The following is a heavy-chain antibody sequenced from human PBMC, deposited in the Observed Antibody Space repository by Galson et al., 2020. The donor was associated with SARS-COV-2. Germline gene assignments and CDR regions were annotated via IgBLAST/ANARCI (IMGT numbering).Heavy chain of an antibody. CDR3: ASAIAATGTYLYGLDV. V-gene: IGHV3-13*01. CDR1: GFTFSSYD. Sequence: GGSLSLSCAASGFTFSSYDMHWVRQPTGKGLEWVSVIGPSGDTYYPGSVKGRFTISRENAKNSLYLQLNSLRAGDTAVYYCASAIAATGTYLYGLDVWGQGTTVTVSS. J-gene: IGHJ6*02. D-gene: IGHD6-13*01. CDR2: IGPSGDT.